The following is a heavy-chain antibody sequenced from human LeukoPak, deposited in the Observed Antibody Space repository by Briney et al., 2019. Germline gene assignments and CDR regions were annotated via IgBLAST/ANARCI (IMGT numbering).Heavy chain of an antibody. CDR1: GGSISSYY. CDR2: IYTSGST. D-gene: IGHD3-22*01. J-gene: IGHJ4*02. CDR3: ARAPRYYDSSGYPLE. Sequence: PSETLSLTCTVSGGSISSYYWSWIRQPAGKGLEWIGRIYTSGSTNYNPPLKSRVTMSVDTSKNQFSLKLSSVTAADTAVYYCARAPRYYDSSGYPLEWGQGTLVTVSS. V-gene: IGHV4-4*07.